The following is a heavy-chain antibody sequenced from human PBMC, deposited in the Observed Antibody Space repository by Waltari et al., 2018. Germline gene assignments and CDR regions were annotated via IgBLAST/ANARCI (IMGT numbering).Heavy chain of an antibody. J-gene: IGHJ4*02. D-gene: IGHD3-22*01. CDR3: AREGYYYDSSGYYHYFDD. Sequence: QVQLVQSGAEVKKPGASVKVSCKASGYTFTSYAMHWVRQAPGQRLEWMGWINAGKGDTKYSEKFQCRGTITRDTSASTAYMELSSLRSEDTAVYYCAREGYYYDSSGYYHYFDDWGQGTLVTVSS. CDR1: GYTFTSYA. CDR2: INAGKGDT. V-gene: IGHV1-3*01.